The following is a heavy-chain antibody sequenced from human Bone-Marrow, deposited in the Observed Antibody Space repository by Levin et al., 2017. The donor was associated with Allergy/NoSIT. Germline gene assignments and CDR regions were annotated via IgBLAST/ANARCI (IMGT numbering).Heavy chain of an antibody. J-gene: IGHJ4*02. CDR1: GFTFSSYG. Sequence: GGSLRLSCAASGFTFSSYGMHWVRQAPGKGLEWVAVISYDGSNKYYADSVKGRFTISRDNSKNTLYLQMNSLRAEDTAVYYCAKEVTVTTPFADYWGQGTLVTVSS. CDR2: ISYDGSNK. CDR3: AKEVTVTTPFADY. D-gene: IGHD4-17*01. V-gene: IGHV3-30*18.